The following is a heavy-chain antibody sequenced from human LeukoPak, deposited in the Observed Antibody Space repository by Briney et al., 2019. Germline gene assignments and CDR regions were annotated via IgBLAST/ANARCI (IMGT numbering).Heavy chain of an antibody. CDR1: GGSISSYY. J-gene: IGHJ5*02. CDR3: ARGVSSFDP. D-gene: IGHD6-13*01. V-gene: IGHV4-59*08. CDR2: IYYSGSA. Sequence: SETLSLTCTVSGGSISSYYWSWIRQPPGKGLEWIGYIYYSGSANNNPSLKSRVTISVDTSKNQFSLKLSSVTAADTAVYYCARGVSSFDPWGQGTLVTVSS.